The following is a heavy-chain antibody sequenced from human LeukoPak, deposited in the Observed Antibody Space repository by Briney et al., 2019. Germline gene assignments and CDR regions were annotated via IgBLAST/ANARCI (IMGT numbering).Heavy chain of an antibody. CDR2: ICYSGST. CDR3: ASAYCTTTYCYIYY. D-gene: IGHD2-2*02. CDR1: GGSISSGGYY. Sequence: PSETLSLTRTVSGGSISSGGYYWNWIRQHPGKGLEWIGYICYSGSTCYNPSLQSRVTISVDTSKNQFSLKLRSVTAADTAVYYCASAYCTTTYCYIYYWGQGTLVTVSS. J-gene: IGHJ4*02. V-gene: IGHV4-31*03.